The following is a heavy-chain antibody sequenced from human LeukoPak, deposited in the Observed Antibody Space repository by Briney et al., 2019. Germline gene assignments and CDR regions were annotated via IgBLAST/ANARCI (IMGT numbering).Heavy chain of an antibody. V-gene: IGHV3-30*01. CDR2: ISYDGSNK. J-gene: IGHJ4*02. CDR1: GFTFSSYA. D-gene: IGHD3-16*02. Sequence: PGGSLRLSCAASGFTFSSYAMHWVRQAPGKGLEWVAVISYDGSNKYYADSVKGRFTISRDNSKNTLYLQMNSLRAEDTAVYYCARAERIGSKLPYYDYVWGSYRYPFGPYWGQGTLVTVSS. CDR3: ARAERIGSKLPYYDYVWGSYRYPFGPY.